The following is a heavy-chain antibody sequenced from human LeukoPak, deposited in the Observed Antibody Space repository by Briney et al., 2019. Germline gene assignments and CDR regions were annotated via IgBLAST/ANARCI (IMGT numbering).Heavy chain of an antibody. CDR3: AKGGWYPDY. CDR2: ISSSSTTI. Sequence: GGSLRLSCAASGFTFSSYSMMWVRQAPGKGLEWVSYISSSSTTIHYADSVKGRFTISRDNAKNSLDLQMNSLQVEDTAVYYCAKGGWYPDYWGLGSLVTVSS. D-gene: IGHD6-19*01. V-gene: IGHV3-48*04. J-gene: IGHJ4*02. CDR1: GFTFSSYS.